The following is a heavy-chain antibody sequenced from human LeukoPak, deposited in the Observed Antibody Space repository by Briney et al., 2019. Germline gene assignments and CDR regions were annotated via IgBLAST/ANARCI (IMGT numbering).Heavy chain of an antibody. CDR1: GGSISSGTYY. V-gene: IGHV4-61*02. J-gene: IGHJ3*02. D-gene: IGHD3-10*01. CDR3: AGGSGLDDAFDI. Sequence: SETLSLTCTVSGGSISSGTYYWSWIRQPAGKGLEWIGRIYTSGSTNYNPSLKSRVTMSVDTSKNQFSLKLSSVTAADTAVYYCAGGSGLDDAFDIWGQGTMVTVSS. CDR2: IYTSGST.